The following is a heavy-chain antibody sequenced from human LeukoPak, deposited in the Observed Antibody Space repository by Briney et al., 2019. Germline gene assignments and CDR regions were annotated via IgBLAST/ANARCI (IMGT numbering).Heavy chain of an antibody. CDR3: ARFTGVYTSGWYNVDY. CDR1: GGSISSSSYY. J-gene: IGHJ4*02. CDR2: IYYSGST. Sequence: SETLSLTCTVSGGSISSSSYYWGWIRQPPGKGLEWIGSIYYSGSTYYNPSLKSRVTISVATSKNQFSLKLSSVTAADTAVYYCARFTGVYTSGWYNVDYWGQGALVTVSS. D-gene: IGHD6-19*01. V-gene: IGHV4-39*01.